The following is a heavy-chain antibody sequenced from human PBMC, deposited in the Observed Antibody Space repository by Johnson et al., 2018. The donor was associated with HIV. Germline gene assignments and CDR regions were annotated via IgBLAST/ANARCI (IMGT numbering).Heavy chain of an antibody. CDR2: ISWKGGST. Sequence: VQLVESGGGLVQPGGSLRLSCAASGFTFDDYGMSWVRQAPGKGLEWVSGISWKGGSTGYADSVKGRFTISNDNAKNSLYLQMNSLRVDDTAFYYCAKDQWYNWNYVSPDAFDIWGQGTMVTVSS. J-gene: IGHJ3*02. D-gene: IGHD1-7*01. CDR3: AKDQWYNWNYVSPDAFDI. CDR1: GFTFDDYG. V-gene: IGHV3-20*04.